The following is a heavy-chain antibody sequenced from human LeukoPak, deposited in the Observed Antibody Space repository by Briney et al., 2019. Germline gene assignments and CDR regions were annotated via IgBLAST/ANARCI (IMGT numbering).Heavy chain of an antibody. CDR2: IKQDGSEK. CDR3: ARWQAQITMTGFDY. J-gene: IGHJ4*02. V-gene: IGHV3-7*01. CDR1: GFTFSNYW. Sequence: GGSLRLSCAASGFTFSNYWVSWVRQAPGKGLEWVANIKQDGSEKYYVDSVKGRFTISRDNAKNSLYLQMNSLRAEDTAVYYCARWQAQITMTGFDYWGQGTLVTVSS. D-gene: IGHD3-9*01.